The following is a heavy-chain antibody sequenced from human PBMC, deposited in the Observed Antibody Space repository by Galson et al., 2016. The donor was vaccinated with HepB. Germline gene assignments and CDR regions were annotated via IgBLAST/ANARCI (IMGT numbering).Heavy chain of an antibody. V-gene: IGHV3-23*01. D-gene: IGHD6-19*01. CDR2: IGGGGGGT. CDR3: ATWLSHHFDY. Sequence: SLRLSCAASGFTFSGHSMSWVRQAPGKGLEWVSVIGGGGGGTYYGDSVKGRFTTSRDNSRNTLYLQMNSLRAEDTAIYYCATWLSHHFDYWGQGTRVTVST. CDR1: GFTFSGHS. J-gene: IGHJ4*02.